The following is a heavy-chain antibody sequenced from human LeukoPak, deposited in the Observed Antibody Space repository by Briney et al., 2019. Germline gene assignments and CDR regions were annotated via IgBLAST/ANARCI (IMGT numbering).Heavy chain of an antibody. CDR1: GFWFDGFW. Sequence: GGSLRLSCVVSGFWFDGFWMSWVRQAPGKGLEWVANINGDGSEEHYADSVEGRFTISRDNARYLLYLKLNNLRADDTAVYYCARDSIIGAAGSDYWGQGTLVSVSS. CDR2: INGDGSEE. CDR3: ARDSIIGAAGSDY. D-gene: IGHD6-13*01. V-gene: IGHV3-7*03. J-gene: IGHJ4*02.